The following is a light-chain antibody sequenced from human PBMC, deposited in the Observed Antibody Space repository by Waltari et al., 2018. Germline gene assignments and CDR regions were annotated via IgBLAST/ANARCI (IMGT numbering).Light chain of an antibody. CDR3: AAWDDSVTGEV. CDR2: NSD. V-gene: IGLV1-47*01. J-gene: IGLJ3*02. Sequence: QSVLTQPPSMSGTPGQRVTISCSGSSSTTGNNSVCWYQQLPGTAPKLLIYNSDQRPSGVPDRFSGSTSGTSASLAISGLRSEDDGDYYCAAWDDSVTGEVFGGGTRLTVL. CDR1: SSTTGNNS.